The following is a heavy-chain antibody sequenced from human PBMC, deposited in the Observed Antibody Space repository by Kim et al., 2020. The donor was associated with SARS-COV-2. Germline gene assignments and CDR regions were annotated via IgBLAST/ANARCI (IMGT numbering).Heavy chain of an antibody. J-gene: IGHJ4*02. CDR2: TA. V-gene: IGHV1-69*01. CDR3: ARSGYDRFDY. Sequence: TANYAQKVQGRVTITADESTSTAYMELSSLRSEDTAVYYCARSGYDRFDYWGQGTLVTVSS. D-gene: IGHD5-12*01.